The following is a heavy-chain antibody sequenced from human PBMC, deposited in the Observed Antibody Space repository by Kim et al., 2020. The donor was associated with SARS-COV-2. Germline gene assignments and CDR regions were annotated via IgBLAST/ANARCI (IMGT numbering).Heavy chain of an antibody. D-gene: IGHD6-6*01. CDR2: ISSNGAYI. Sequence: GGSLRLSCAASGFSFRTYTINWVRQAPGKGLEWVSSISSNGAYIYYADSLRGRFTISRDNARNLLYLQMNGLRVEDTAVYYCARESALYRLSSSDYFDLWGRGTLVTVSS. CDR1: GFSFRTYT. J-gene: IGHJ2*01. V-gene: IGHV3-21*06. CDR3: ARESALYRLSSSDYFDL.